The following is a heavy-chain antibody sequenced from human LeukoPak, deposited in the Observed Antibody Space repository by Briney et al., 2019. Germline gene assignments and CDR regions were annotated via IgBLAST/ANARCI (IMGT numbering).Heavy chain of an antibody. CDR2: IYYTGKT. V-gene: IGHV4-61*03. D-gene: IGHD3-10*01. Sequence: SETLSLTCTVSGDSVSNGNYYWSWLWQPPGKALEWIGYIYYTGKTYYNPSLEGRVTILVDTSRNHFSVKLSSVTAADTAVYYCARSQNYYGSGDYWSQGTLVTVSS. J-gene: IGHJ4*02. CDR1: GDSVSNGNYY. CDR3: ARSQNYYGSGDY.